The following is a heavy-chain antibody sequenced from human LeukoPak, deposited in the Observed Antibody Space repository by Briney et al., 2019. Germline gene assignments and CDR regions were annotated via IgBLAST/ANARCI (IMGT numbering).Heavy chain of an antibody. CDR3: ARGHYYGSGSYPEGSFDY. J-gene: IGHJ4*02. Sequence: SVKVSCKASGGTFSSYAISWVRQAPGQGLEWMGGIIPIFGTANYAQKFQGRVTITADESTSTAYMELSSLRSEDTAVHYCARGHYYGSGSYPEGSFDYWGQGTLVTVSS. CDR2: IIPIFGTA. V-gene: IGHV1-69*13. CDR1: GGTFSSYA. D-gene: IGHD3-10*01.